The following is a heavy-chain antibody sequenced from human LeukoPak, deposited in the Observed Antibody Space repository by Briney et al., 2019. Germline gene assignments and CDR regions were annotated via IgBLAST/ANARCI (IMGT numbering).Heavy chain of an antibody. Sequence: SETLSLTCAVSGYSISSGYYWGWIRQPPGKGLEWIGSIYHSGSTYYNPSLKSRVTISVDTSKNQFSLKLSSVTAADTAVYYCATLYSSGWYFGSWGQGTLVTVSS. CDR1: GYSISSGYY. V-gene: IGHV4-38-2*01. J-gene: IGHJ4*02. CDR3: ATLYSSGWYFGS. D-gene: IGHD6-19*01. CDR2: IYHSGST.